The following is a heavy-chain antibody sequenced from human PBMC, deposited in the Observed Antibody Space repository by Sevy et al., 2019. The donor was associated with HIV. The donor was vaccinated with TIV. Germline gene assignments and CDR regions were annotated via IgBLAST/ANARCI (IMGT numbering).Heavy chain of an antibody. CDR3: ARDDEPDYYYFDMDV. CDR2: ISYHGRDK. Sequence: GGSLRLSCVVSGISFTTSGMHWVRQAPGKGLEWVAVISYHGRDKFYAESVKGRSTISRDNSKNMLYLQINSLRAEDTAVYYCARDDEPDYYYFDMDVWGQGTTVTVSS. J-gene: IGHJ6*02. V-gene: IGHV3-30*03. CDR1: GISFTTSG.